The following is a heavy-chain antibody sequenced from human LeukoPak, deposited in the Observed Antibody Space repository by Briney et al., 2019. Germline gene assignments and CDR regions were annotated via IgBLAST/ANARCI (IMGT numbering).Heavy chain of an antibody. V-gene: IGHV3-23*01. CDR1: GFTFSSYS. Sequence: GGSLRLSCAASGFTFSSYSMNWVRQAPGKGLEWVSAISGSGGSTYYADSVKGRFTISRDNSKNTLYLQMNSLRAEDTAVYYCAKIRHYYDSSGYSNWGQGTLVTVSS. J-gene: IGHJ4*02. CDR2: ISGSGGST. D-gene: IGHD3-22*01. CDR3: AKIRHYYDSSGYSN.